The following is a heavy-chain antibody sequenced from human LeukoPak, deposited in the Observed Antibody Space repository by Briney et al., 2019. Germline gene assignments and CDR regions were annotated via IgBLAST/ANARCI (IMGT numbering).Heavy chain of an antibody. Sequence: SETLSLTCTVSGGSISSSSYYWAWIRQPPGKGLEWIGSIYYSGNTYYKSSLKSRVTIAVDTSKNQFSLKLNSVTAADAAVYYCAREETSSSWYWFDPWGQGTLVTVSS. V-gene: IGHV4-39*07. J-gene: IGHJ5*02. D-gene: IGHD6-13*01. CDR2: IYYSGNT. CDR3: AREETSSSWYWFDP. CDR1: GGSISSSSYY.